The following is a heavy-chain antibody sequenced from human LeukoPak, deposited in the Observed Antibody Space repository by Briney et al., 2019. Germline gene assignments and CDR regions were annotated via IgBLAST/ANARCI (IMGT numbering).Heavy chain of an antibody. D-gene: IGHD6-13*01. V-gene: IGHV1-2*02. CDR1: GYTFTGYY. CDR3: ARALRIAAAPFDY. Sequence: ASVKVSCKASGYTFTGYYMHWVRQAPGQGLEWMGWINPNSGGTNYAQKFQGRVTMTRDTSISTAYMELSRLRSDDTAVYYCARALRIAAAPFDYWGQGTLVTVSS. J-gene: IGHJ4*02. CDR2: INPNSGGT.